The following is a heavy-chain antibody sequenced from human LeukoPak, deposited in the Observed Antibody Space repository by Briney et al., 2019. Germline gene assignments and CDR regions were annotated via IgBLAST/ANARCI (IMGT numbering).Heavy chain of an antibody. J-gene: IGHJ3*02. Sequence: VASVKVSCKASGGTFSSYAISWVRQAPGQGLEWMGRIIPIFGTANYAQKFQGRVTITTDESTSTACMELSSLRSEDTAVYYCAIFSVEMATIDAFDIWGQGTMVTVSS. V-gene: IGHV1-69*05. D-gene: IGHD5-24*01. CDR1: GGTFSSYA. CDR2: IIPIFGTA. CDR3: AIFSVEMATIDAFDI.